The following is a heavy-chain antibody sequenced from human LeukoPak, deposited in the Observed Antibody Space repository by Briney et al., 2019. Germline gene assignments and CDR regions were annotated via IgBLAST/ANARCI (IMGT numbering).Heavy chain of an antibody. J-gene: IGHJ3*02. CDR2: TCYRSNWNN. CDR1: GDSVSSKSAA. CDR3: AVMARINDAFDI. Sequence: PSQTLSLTCAISGDSVSSKSAAWNWIRQSPSRGLEWLGRTCYRSNWNNDYSLSVKSRIIINPDTSKNQFSLQLNSVTPEDTAVYYCAVMARINDAFDIWGQGTMVTVSS. V-gene: IGHV6-1*01. D-gene: IGHD3-16*01.